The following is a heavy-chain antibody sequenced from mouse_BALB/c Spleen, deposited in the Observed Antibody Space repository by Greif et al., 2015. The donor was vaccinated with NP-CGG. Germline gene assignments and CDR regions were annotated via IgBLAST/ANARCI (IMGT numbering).Heavy chain of an antibody. V-gene: IGHV1S130*01. D-gene: IGHD1-1*01. CDR1: GYTFTSSW. J-gene: IGHJ2*01. CDR2: IHPNSGNT. CDR3: ARDYGSSFDY. Sequence: QVQLQQSGSVLVRPGASVKLSCKASGYTFTSSWMHWAKQRPGQGLEWIGEIHPNSGNTNYNEKFKGKATLTVDTSSSTAYVDLSSLTSEDSAVYYCARDYGSSFDYWGQGTTLTVSS.